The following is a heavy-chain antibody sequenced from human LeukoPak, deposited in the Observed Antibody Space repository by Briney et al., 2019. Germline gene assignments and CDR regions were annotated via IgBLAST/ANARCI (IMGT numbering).Heavy chain of an antibody. J-gene: IGHJ4*02. CDR2: IYYSGST. CDR1: GGSISSSSYY. CDR3: ARREEETYYDILTGYYDY. D-gene: IGHD3-9*01. V-gene: IGHV4-39*01. Sequence: SETLSLTCTVSGGSISSSSYYWGWIRQPPGKGLEWIGSIYYSGSTYYNPSLKSRVTISVDTSKNQFSLKLSSVTAADTAVYYCARREEETYYDILTGYYDYWGQGTLVTVSS.